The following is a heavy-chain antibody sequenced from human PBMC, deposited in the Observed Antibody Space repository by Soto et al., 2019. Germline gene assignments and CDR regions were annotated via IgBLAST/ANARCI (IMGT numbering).Heavy chain of an antibody. D-gene: IGHD4-17*01. CDR2: IYSGGGT. Sequence: EVQLVESGGGLVQPGGSLRLSCAASGFIVSSNYMAWVRQAPGKGLGWVSVIYSGGGTNYADSVKGRFTISRDNSKNTLYLQMNSLRAEDTAVYYCARSSKDYGDFGWGQGTLVTVSS. J-gene: IGHJ4*02. V-gene: IGHV3-66*01. CDR1: GFIVSSNY. CDR3: ARSSKDYGDFG.